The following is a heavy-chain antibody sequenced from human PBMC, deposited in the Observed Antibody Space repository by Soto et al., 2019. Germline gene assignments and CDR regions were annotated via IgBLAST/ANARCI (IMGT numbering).Heavy chain of an antibody. CDR3: PKGRGGGILDWFDP. D-gene: IGHD3-16*01. CDR1: GFTFSGFC. V-gene: IGHV3-23*01. CDR2: VTGSGGGT. J-gene: IGHJ5*02. Sequence: EVRLLESGGGLVQPGGSLRLSCAASGFTFSGFCMAWVRQAPGKGLEWVATVTGSGGGTYYAESVKGRFSISRDNSKNTVYLKMYSLRPEDTAVYFCPKGRGGGILDWFDPWGQGIMVTVSS.